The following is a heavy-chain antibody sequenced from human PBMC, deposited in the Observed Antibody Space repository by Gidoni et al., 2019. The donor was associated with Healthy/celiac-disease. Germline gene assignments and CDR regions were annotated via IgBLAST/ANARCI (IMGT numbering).Heavy chain of an antibody. Sequence: QVQLVQSGGEVKKPGASVKVSCKASGSTFTSYGISWVGQAPGHGLEWMGGISAYNGNTNYAQKLRGRVTMTTDTSTSTAYMELRSLRSDDTAVYYCARDLAGTYYYDSSGYYGAFDIWGQGTMVTVSS. J-gene: IGHJ3*02. CDR2: ISAYNGNT. D-gene: IGHD3-22*01. CDR3: ARDLAGTYYYDSSGYYGAFDI. V-gene: IGHV1-18*01. CDR1: GSTFTSYG.